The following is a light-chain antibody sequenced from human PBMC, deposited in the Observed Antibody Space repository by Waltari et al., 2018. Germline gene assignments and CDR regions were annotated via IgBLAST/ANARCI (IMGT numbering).Light chain of an antibody. CDR2: GND. J-gene: IGLJ1*01. V-gene: IGLV1-40*01. Sequence: QSVLTQPPSVSGAPGQRVPISCTGSRSNIGAGHDVHWYQQLPGRAPKLLIHGNDKRPSGVPDRFSGSKSGTSGSLAIAGLQADDETDYYCQSYDSSLSGHVFGTGTKVTVL. CDR3: QSYDSSLSGHV. CDR1: RSNIGAGHD.